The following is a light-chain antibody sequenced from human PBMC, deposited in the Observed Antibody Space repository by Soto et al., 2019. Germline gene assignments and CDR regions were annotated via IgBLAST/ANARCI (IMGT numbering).Light chain of an antibody. V-gene: IGKV3-11*01. Sequence: VLTQSPATLSLSPGERPTLSCRARLDFYSYLSWYLQKLGQAPSLLIYDASNRAARIRGRFSGSGSGTDFTLTIGSLEPEDFAIYYCQQRQYWPLITFGQGARLEIK. CDR3: QQRQYWPLIT. CDR2: DAS. CDR1: LDFYSY. J-gene: IGKJ5*01.